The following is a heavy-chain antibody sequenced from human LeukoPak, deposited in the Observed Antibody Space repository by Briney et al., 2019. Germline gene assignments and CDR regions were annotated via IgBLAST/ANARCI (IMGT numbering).Heavy chain of an antibody. CDR3: ARGGKPAAAPQAHFDY. V-gene: IGHV1-46*01. D-gene: IGHD2-2*01. CDR2: INPSAGST. J-gene: IGHJ4*02. CDR1: RYTITTYY. Sequence: AAVKVSCKASRYTITTYYLHWVGQAPGQGVDWMGIINPSAGSTSYAQKFQGRITMTRDTSTTTAYMELSSLRSEDTAVYYCARGGKPAAAPQAHFDYWGQGTLVTVSS.